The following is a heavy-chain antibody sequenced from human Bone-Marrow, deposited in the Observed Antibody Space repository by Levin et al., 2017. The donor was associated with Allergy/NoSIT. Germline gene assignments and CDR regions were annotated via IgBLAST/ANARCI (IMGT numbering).Heavy chain of an antibody. D-gene: IGHD3-10*01. CDR1: GFIFSSYW. Sequence: GESLKISCAASGFIFSSYWMNWVRQAPGKGLEWVANIKQDGSEKYYVDSVKGRFTISRDNAKNSLYLQMNSLRAEDTAVYYCARDRAWFGMDVWGQGTTVTVSS. CDR2: IKQDGSEK. V-gene: IGHV3-7*01. CDR3: ARDRAWFGMDV. J-gene: IGHJ6*02.